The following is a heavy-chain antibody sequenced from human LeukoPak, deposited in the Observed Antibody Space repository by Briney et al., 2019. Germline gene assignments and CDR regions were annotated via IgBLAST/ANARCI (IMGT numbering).Heavy chain of an antibody. D-gene: IGHD6-19*01. CDR1: GFTFSSYS. Sequence: PGGSLRLSCAASGFTFSSYSMNWVRQAPGKGLEWVSYISSSSSTIYYADSVKGRFTISRDNAENSLYLQMNSLRAEDTAVYYCARGVAISSSGWYDTFDYWGQGALVTISS. J-gene: IGHJ4*02. CDR3: ARGVAISSSGWYDTFDY. CDR2: ISSSSSTI. V-gene: IGHV3-48*01.